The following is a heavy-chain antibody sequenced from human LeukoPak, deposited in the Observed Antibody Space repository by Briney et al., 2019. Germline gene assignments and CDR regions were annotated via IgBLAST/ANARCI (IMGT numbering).Heavy chain of an antibody. V-gene: IGHV3-64*01. CDR2: IGPDGETT. Sequence: QTGGSLRLSCAASGFTFYTYGMHWVRQAPGKGLEYVSGIGPDGETTYYAKSVKGRFTISRDNSKNMVFLQMGSLTAADTAVYYCARGIYLLPSLWGQGTLVTVSS. CDR3: ARGIYLLPSL. D-gene: IGHD2-2*02. CDR1: GFTFYTYG. J-gene: IGHJ4*02.